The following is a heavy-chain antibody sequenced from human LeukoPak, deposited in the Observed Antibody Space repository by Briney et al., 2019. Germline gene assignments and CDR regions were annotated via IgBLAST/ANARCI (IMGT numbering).Heavy chain of an antibody. CDR3: ARQSSTSGMDV. J-gene: IGHJ6*02. V-gene: IGHV4-39*07. CDR1: GGSISSSSYY. D-gene: IGHD2-2*01. Sequence: SETLSLTYTVSGGSISSSSYYWGWIRQPPGKGLGWIGSIDYSGSTYYNPSINSRVTISVDASKNQFSLKLSSVTAADTAVYYCARQSSTSGMDVWGQGTTVTVSS. CDR2: IDYSGST.